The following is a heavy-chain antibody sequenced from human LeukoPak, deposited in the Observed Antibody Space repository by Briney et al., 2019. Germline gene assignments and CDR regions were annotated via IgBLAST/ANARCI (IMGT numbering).Heavy chain of an antibody. CDR1: RFTFSSYS. CDR3: AKGGVVTEATPFDY. Sequence: PGGSLRLSCAASRFTFSSYSMNWVRQAPGKGLEWVSYISSNSSTIYYADSVKGRFTISRDNSKSTLYLQMNSLRAEDTAVYYCAKGGVVTEATPFDYWGQGTLVTVSS. V-gene: IGHV3-48*01. D-gene: IGHD4-23*01. J-gene: IGHJ4*02. CDR2: ISSNSSTI.